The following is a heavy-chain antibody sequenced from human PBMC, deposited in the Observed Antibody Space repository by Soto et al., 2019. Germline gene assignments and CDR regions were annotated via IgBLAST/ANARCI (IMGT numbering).Heavy chain of an antibody. V-gene: IGHV1-46*01. Sequence: GASVKVSCKASGYTFTSYYMHWVRQAPGQGLEWMGIINPSGGSTSYAQKFQGRVTMTRDTSTSTVYMELSSLRSEDTAVYYCARGLFVLMVYADPYGMYGWGQGTTVTVAS. D-gene: IGHD2-8*01. CDR1: GYTFTSYY. J-gene: IGHJ6*02. CDR2: INPSGGST. CDR3: ARGLFVLMVYADPYGMYG.